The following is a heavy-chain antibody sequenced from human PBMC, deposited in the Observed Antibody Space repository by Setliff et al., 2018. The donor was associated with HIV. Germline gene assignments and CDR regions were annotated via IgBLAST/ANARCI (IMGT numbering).Heavy chain of an antibody. Sequence: LSLSCAASGFSFSDYWMSWVRQAPGKGLEWVANIKQDGSEKYYVDSVKGRFTISRDNAKNSLYLQMNSLRAEDTAVYYCASRGTAMAYFDYWGQGTLVTVSS. V-gene: IGHV3-7*03. J-gene: IGHJ4*02. CDR2: IKQDGSEK. D-gene: IGHD5-18*01. CDR1: GFSFSDYW. CDR3: ASRGTAMAYFDY.